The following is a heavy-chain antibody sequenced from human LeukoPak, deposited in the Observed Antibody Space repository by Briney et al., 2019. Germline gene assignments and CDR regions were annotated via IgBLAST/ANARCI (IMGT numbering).Heavy chain of an antibody. CDR3: ARDGVYYYDSSGRPDY. Sequence: GASVKVSCKASGYTSTSYGISWVRQAPGQGLEWMGWISAYNGNTNYAQKLQGRVTMTTDTSTSTAYMELRSLRSDDTAVYYCARDGVYYYDSSGRPDYWGQGTLVTVSS. J-gene: IGHJ4*02. CDR1: GYTSTSYG. V-gene: IGHV1-18*01. CDR2: ISAYNGNT. D-gene: IGHD3-22*01.